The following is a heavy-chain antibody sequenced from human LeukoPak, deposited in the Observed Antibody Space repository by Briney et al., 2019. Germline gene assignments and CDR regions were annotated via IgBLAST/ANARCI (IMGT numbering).Heavy chain of an antibody. J-gene: IGHJ4*02. CDR3: ARVMTVAYTESFDY. CDR2: ISSGRST. CDR1: GFTFNSYA. V-gene: IGHV3-23*01. Sequence: GGSLRLSCAASGFTFNSYAMSWVRQAPGKGLEWVSTISSGRSTYYVDSVKGRFTVSRDNSKNTLYPQMNSLRSEDTAVYYCARVMTVAYTESFDYWGQGTLVTVSS. D-gene: IGHD3-16*01.